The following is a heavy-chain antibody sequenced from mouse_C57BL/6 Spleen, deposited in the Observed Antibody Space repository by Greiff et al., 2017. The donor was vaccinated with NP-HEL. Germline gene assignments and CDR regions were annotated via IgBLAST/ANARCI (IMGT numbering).Heavy chain of an antibody. CDR1: GYSITSGYY. J-gene: IGHJ4*01. Sequence: EVKLMESGPGLVKPSQSLSLTCSVTGYSITSGYYWNWIRQFPGNKLEWMGYISYDGSNNYNPSLKNRISITRDTSKNQFFLKLNSVTTEDTATYYCARLYDGYYYAMDYWGQGTSVTVSS. D-gene: IGHD2-3*01. V-gene: IGHV3-6*01. CDR2: ISYDGSN. CDR3: ARLYDGYYYAMDY.